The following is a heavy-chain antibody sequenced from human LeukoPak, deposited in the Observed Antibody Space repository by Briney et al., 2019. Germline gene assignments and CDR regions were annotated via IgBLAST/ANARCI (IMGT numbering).Heavy chain of an antibody. Sequence: GGSLRLSCAASGFTFSSYGMHWVRQAPGKGLEWVAVISYDGSNKYYADSVKGRFTISRDNSKNTLYLQMNSLRAEDTAVYYCARVRNYYGSGTQEDFSYWGQGTLVTVSS. CDR2: ISYDGSNK. D-gene: IGHD3-10*01. V-gene: IGHV3-30*03. CDR1: GFTFSSYG. J-gene: IGHJ4*02. CDR3: ARVRNYYGSGTQEDFSY.